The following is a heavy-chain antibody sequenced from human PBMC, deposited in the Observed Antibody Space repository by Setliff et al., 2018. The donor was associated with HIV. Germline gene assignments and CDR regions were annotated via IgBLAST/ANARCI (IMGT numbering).Heavy chain of an antibody. CDR1: GASITTDTYY. CDR2: IYHRGST. D-gene: IGHD3-10*01. CDR3: ARGRHGLGLDV. Sequence: SETLSLTCTVSGASITTDTYYWAWIRQPPGKGLEWIGSIYHRGSTHHNPSLKSRVTFSVDTSKNQFSLKPNSETAADTAVDYCARGRHGLGLDVWGQGTLVTVSS. V-gene: IGHV4-39*01. J-gene: IGHJ4*02.